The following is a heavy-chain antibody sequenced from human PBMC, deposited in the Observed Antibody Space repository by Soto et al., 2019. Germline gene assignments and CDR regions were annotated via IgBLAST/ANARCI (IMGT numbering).Heavy chain of an antibody. D-gene: IGHD3-3*01. Sequence: GGALRLSCAASGFTFSSYAMHCVRQAPGKGLEWVAVISYDGSNKYYADSVKGRFTISRDNSKNTLYLQMNSLRAEDTAVYYCARDGVRSSMDVWGQGTTVTVSS. CDR3: ARDGVRSSMDV. J-gene: IGHJ6*02. CDR1: GFTFSSYA. CDR2: ISYDGSNK. V-gene: IGHV3-30-3*01.